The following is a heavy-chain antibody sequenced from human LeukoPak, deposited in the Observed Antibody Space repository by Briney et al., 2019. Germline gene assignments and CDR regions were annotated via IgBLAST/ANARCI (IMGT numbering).Heavy chain of an antibody. Sequence: SETLSLTCTVSGGSISSGSYYWSWIRQPAGKGLEWIGRIYTSGSTNYNPSLKSRVTISVDTSKNQFSLKLSSVTAADTAVYYCARSVVKTLEAFDIWGQGTMVTVSS. V-gene: IGHV4-61*02. D-gene: IGHD2-2*01. CDR2: IYTSGST. J-gene: IGHJ3*02. CDR3: ARSVVKTLEAFDI. CDR1: GGSISSGSYY.